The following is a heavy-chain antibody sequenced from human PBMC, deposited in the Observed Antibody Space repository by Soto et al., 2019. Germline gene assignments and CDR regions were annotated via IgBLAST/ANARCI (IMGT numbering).Heavy chain of an antibody. J-gene: IGHJ6*02. D-gene: IGHD2-2*01. CDR2: IYYSGST. CDR1: GGSISSGGYY. CDR3: ARGVVVPAASARQGFSKHYFYAADV. V-gene: IGHV4-31*03. Sequence: SETLSLTCTVSGGSISSGGYYWSWIRQHPGKGLEWIGYIYYSGSTYYNPSLKSRVTISVDTSKNQFSLKLSSVTAADTAVYYCARGVVVPAASARQGFSKHYFYAADVWGQGTTVTVSS.